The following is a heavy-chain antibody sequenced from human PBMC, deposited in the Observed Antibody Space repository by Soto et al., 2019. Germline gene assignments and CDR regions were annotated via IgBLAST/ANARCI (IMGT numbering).Heavy chain of an antibody. Sequence: PSETLSLTCTVSGGSISSSSYSWGWIRQPPGKGLEWIGSMYYSGSTYYNPSLKSRVTVSADTPKNQFSLKLSSVTAADTAVYYCARHVGTIFGVLIINYYGMDVWGQGTTVTVSS. J-gene: IGHJ6*02. CDR3: ARHVGTIFGVLIINYYGMDV. V-gene: IGHV4-39*01. CDR1: GGSISSSSYS. D-gene: IGHD3-3*01. CDR2: MYYSGST.